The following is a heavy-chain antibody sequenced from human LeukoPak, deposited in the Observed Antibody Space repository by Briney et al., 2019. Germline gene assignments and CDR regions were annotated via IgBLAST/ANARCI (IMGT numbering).Heavy chain of an antibody. D-gene: IGHD4-23*01. CDR1: GGSISSYY. V-gene: IGHV4-59*01. J-gene: IGHJ6*02. CDR3: ARAVGGNRASNYYDYGMDV. CDR2: IYYSGST. Sequence: SETLSLTCTGTGGSISSYYWSWIRQPPGKGLDWIGYIYYSGSTNYNPSLKSRVTISVDTSKDQFSLKLSSVTAADTAVYYCARAVGGNRASNYYDYGMDVWGQGTTVTVSS.